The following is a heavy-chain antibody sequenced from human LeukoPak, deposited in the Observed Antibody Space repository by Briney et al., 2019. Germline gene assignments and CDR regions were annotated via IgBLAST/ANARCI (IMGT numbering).Heavy chain of an antibody. CDR3: ARAKSQLVSGGGAFDY. D-gene: IGHD6-13*01. CDR1: GYSISSGYY. Sequence: SETLSLTCTVSGYSISSGYYWGWIRQPPGKGLEWIGSIYHSGSTYYNPSLKSRVTISVDTSKNQFSLKLSSVTAADTAVYYCARAKSQLVSGGGAFDYWGQGTLVTVSS. J-gene: IGHJ4*02. V-gene: IGHV4-38-2*02. CDR2: IYHSGST.